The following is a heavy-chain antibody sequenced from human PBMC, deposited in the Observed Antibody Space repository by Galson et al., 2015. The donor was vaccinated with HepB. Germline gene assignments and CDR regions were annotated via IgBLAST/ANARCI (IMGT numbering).Heavy chain of an antibody. V-gene: IGHV3-33*06. Sequence: SLRLSCAASGFSFNTYGMHWVRQAPGKGLEWVAVIWTDGYNKYYTDSVKGRFTISRDNSKNTLHLQMNSLRAEDTAVYYCAKDPDNSDWGQGTLVTVSS. CDR2: IWTDGYNK. D-gene: IGHD2-21*01. CDR1: GFSFNTYG. J-gene: IGHJ4*02. CDR3: AKDPDNSD.